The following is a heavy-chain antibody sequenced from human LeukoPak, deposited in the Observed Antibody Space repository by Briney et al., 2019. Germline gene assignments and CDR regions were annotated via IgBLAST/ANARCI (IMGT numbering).Heavy chain of an antibody. CDR3: AKDTTMALAYYYMDV. CDR1: GFTFYDYA. Sequence: GRSLRLSCTASGFTFYDYAMHWVRQVPGESPEWLATISWNSGSIVYADYVKGRFTISRDNSGNSVFLLMNDLRPDDTAMYFCAKDTTMALAYYYMDVWGKGTRVIVSS. D-gene: IGHD1-1*01. CDR2: ISWNSGSI. V-gene: IGHV3-9*01. J-gene: IGHJ6*03.